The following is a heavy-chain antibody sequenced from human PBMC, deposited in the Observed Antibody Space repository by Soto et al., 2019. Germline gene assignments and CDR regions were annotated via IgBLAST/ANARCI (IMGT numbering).Heavy chain of an antibody. CDR3: ARETPAFDS. J-gene: IGHJ4*02. V-gene: IGHV3-48*02. CDR2: IRTISRAI. D-gene: IGHD2-15*01. Sequence: QLVESGGGLVQPGGSLRLSCAASGFTFSDYPMNWFRQAPGKGLEWVSSIRTISRAIYFADSVRGRFTISRDNARNSLYLQMTSLRDEDTAVYYCARETPAFDSWGQGTLVTVSS. CDR1: GFTFSDYP.